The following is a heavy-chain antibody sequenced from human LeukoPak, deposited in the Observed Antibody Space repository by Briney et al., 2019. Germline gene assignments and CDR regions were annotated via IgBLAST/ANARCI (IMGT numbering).Heavy chain of an antibody. CDR2: IRYDGSNK. D-gene: IGHD3-22*01. V-gene: IGHV3-30*02. J-gene: IGHJ4*02. Sequence: GSLRLFCAASGFTFSSHGKHWVRQAPGKGLEWVAFIRYDGSNKYYADSVKGRFTISRDNSKNTLYLQMNSLRAEDTAVYYCAKDLDFYYDSSGYYLPDYWGQGTLVTVSS. CDR1: GFTFSSHG. CDR3: AKDLDFYYDSSGYYLPDY.